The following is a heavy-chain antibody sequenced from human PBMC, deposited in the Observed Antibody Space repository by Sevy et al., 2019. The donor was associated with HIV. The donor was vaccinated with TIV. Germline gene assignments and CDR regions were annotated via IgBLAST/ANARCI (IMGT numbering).Heavy chain of an antibody. Sequence: GGSLRLSCAASGFTFSRAWMSWVRQAPGKGLEWVGRIKSNSNGGTIDYAAPVKVRFSIYRDDSENTVYLQMNSLNTEDTATYYGTTDRGRTSSMYFDLWGRGTLVTVSS. V-gene: IGHV3-15*01. J-gene: IGHJ2*01. CDR1: GFTFSRAW. D-gene: IGHD3-10*01. CDR2: IKSNSNGGTI. CDR3: TTDRGRTSSMYFDL.